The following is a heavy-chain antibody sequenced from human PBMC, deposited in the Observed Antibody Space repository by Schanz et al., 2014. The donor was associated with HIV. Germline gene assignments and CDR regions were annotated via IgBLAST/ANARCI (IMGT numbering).Heavy chain of an antibody. CDR2: INPDNGDT. Sequence: QAQLVQSGADVKKPGASVKVSCKASGYTFSDYSIHWVRQAPGQGLEWMGWINPDNGDTNYAQMFQGRVTMTRDTSISTAYMELSRLRSDDTAVYYCAREGTAARQFYYYGMDVWGQGTTVTVSS. D-gene: IGHD6-6*01. CDR1: GYTFSDYS. J-gene: IGHJ6*02. V-gene: IGHV1-2*02. CDR3: AREGTAARQFYYYGMDV.